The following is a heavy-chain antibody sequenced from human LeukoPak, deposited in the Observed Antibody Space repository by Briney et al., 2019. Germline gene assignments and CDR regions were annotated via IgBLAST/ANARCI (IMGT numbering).Heavy chain of an antibody. CDR3: AKMGRLLWFGELSNDAFDI. D-gene: IGHD3-10*01. CDR2: ISYDGSNK. Sequence: GGSLRLSCAASGFTFSSYGMHWVRQAPGKGLEWVAVISYDGSNKYYADSVKGRFTISRDNSKNTLYLQMNSLRAEDTAVYYCAKMGRLLWFGELSNDAFDIWGQGTMVTVSS. V-gene: IGHV3-30*18. CDR1: GFTFSSYG. J-gene: IGHJ3*02.